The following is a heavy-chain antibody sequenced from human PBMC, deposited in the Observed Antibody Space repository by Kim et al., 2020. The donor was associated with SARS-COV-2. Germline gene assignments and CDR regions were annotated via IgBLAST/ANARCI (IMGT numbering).Heavy chain of an antibody. V-gene: IGHV3-48*02. D-gene: IGHD3-16*01. CDR2: ITKSSNTI. J-gene: IGHJ3*02. CDR3: VRDRMGGAFDI. Sequence: GGSLRLSCATSGFSFSAYDMNGVRQAPGKGLEWLSFITKSSNTIYYADSVKGRFTISRDNAKNSLYLQMNSLRDEETAVYYCVRDRMGGAFDIWGQGTMVTVSS. CDR1: GFSFSAYD.